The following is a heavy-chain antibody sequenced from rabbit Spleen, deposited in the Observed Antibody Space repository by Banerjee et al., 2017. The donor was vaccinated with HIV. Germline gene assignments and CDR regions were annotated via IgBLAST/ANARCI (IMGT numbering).Heavy chain of an antibody. CDR1: RVSFSDKDV. J-gene: IGHJ4*01. CDR3: GIDTWHFKL. CDR2: ITGGSSTFT. V-gene: IGHV1S45*01. D-gene: IGHD3-1*01. Sequence: QEQLKESGGGLVKPEGSLTLTCTASRVSFSDKDVMCWVRQAPGKGLEWIACITGGSSTFTCYTNWLNVRFTVSSHIAQNTLYLQLNSLTASYTATDFCGIDTWHFKLWGPGTLVTVS.